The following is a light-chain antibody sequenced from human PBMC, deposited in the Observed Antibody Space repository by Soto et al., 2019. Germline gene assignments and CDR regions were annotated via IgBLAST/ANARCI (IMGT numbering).Light chain of an antibody. J-gene: IGLJ1*01. Sequence: QSVLTQPASVSGSPGQSITISCTGTSSDVGSYNFVSWYQQLPGKAPKLMIYEVSNRPSGVSNRFSGSKSGNTASLTISGLQAEDEADYYCSSYKTSSNYVFGSGTKVT. CDR2: EVS. CDR1: SSDVGSYNF. CDR3: SSYKTSSNYV. V-gene: IGLV2-14*01.